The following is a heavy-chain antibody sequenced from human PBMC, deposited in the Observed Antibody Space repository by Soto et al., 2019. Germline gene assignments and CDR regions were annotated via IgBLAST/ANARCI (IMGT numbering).Heavy chain of an antibody. D-gene: IGHD3-10*01. J-gene: IGHJ5*02. CDR2: ISWRSATK. CDR3: ARRVGSVSFFWFDP. V-gene: IGHV3-9*01. Sequence: EVQLVESGGGLVQPGRSLRLSCEGSGFTFDDHAMHWVRQRPGKGLEWDSGISWRSATKDYAASVRGQFFISRDNIKCLLFLDMNSLRPEDTSLYFCARRVGSVSFFWFDPWGPGTLVTFSS. CDR1: GFTFDDHA.